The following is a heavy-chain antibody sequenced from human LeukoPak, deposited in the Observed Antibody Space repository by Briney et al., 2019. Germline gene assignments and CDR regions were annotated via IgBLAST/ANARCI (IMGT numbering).Heavy chain of an antibody. CDR1: GFTFDSYS. D-gene: IGHD2-2*01. CDR2: ISSSSNYI. CDR3: ARDYLVVPAAMWWFDP. V-gene: IGHV3-21*01. Sequence: GGSLRLSCAASGFTFDSYSMNWVRQAPGKGLEWVSSISSSSNYIYYADSVKGRFTVSRDNAKNSLYLQMNSLRAEDTAVYYCARDYLVVPAAMWWFDPWGQGTLVTVSS. J-gene: IGHJ5*02.